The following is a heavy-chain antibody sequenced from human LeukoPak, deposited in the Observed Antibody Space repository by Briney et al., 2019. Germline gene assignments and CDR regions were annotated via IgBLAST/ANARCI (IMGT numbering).Heavy chain of an antibody. CDR1: GFTFSGYW. V-gene: IGHV3-7*03. J-gene: IGHJ4*02. CDR2: IKEDGSER. CDR3: ARELGD. Sequence: GGSLRLSCAASGFTFSGYWMSWVRQAPGKGLEWVANIKEDGSERYYVDSVKGRFTISRDNSRNTVYLQMHSLRAEDTAVYYCARELGDWGQGTLVTVSS.